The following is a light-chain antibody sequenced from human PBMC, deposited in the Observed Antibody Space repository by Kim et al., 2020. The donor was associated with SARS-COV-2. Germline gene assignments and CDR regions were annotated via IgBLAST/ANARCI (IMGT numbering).Light chain of an antibody. CDR2: RTS. J-gene: IGKJ5*01. V-gene: IGKV1-5*03. CDR3: QQYSTYSSIT. CDR1: QNINRW. Sequence: DIQMTQSPSTVSASVGERVTITYRASQNINRWLAWYQHKPGRAPKLLIYRTSTLGSGVPLRFTGGGSGTEFTLTISSLQPDDFATYYCQQYSTYSSITFGQGTRLEIK.